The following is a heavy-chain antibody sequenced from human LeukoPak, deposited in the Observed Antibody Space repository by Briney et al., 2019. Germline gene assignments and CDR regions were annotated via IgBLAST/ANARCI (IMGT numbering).Heavy chain of an antibody. CDR2: IKQDGSET. CDR3: ARALSDFWTGYFFDS. V-gene: IGHV3-7*01. D-gene: IGHD3/OR15-3a*01. J-gene: IGHJ4*02. CDR1: KINFNSYW. Sequence: GRSLRLSCAVSKINFNSYWMTWVRQAPGKGLEWVANIKQDGSETYYMDSVKGRFSISRDNAKNSLYLQMNSLRAEDTAVYYCARALSDFWTGYFFDSWGQGTLVTVSS.